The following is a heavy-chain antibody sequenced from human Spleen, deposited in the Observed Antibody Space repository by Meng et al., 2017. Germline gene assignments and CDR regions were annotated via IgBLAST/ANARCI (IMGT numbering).Heavy chain of an antibody. D-gene: IGHD3-9*01. CDR2: IYYSGST. CDR1: GGSVSSGSYY. J-gene: IGHJ5*02. V-gene: IGHV4-61*01. CDR3: ARDYDILTGLGGFDP. Sequence: DAGPGPVRPSETLSLTCTVSGGSVSSGSYYWSWIRQPPGKGLEWIGYIYYSGSTNYNPSLKSRVTISVDTSKNQFSLKLSSVTAADTAVYYCARDYDILTGLGGFDPWGQGTLVTVSS.